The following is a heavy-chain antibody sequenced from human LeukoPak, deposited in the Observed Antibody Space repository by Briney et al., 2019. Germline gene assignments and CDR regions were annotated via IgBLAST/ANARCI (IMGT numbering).Heavy chain of an antibody. CDR2: IYYSGST. CDR1: GGSISSSSYY. Sequence: SETLSLTCTVSGGSISSSSYYWGWIRQPPGKGLEWIGSIYYSGSTYYSPSLKSRVTISVDTSKNQFSLKLSSVTAADTAVYYCARLFSSSSKDGYFDYWGQGALVIVSS. V-gene: IGHV4-39*01. J-gene: IGHJ4*02. CDR3: ARLFSSSSKDGYFDY. D-gene: IGHD6-13*01.